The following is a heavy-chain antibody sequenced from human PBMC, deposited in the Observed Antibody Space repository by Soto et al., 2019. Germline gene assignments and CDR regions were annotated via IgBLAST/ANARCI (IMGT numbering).Heavy chain of an antibody. CDR2: IPYDGNHQ. CDR3: ARSSVAGTWGYYFDY. Sequence: LRLSCAASGFIFTTYAMHWVRQAPGKGLEWVAVIPYDGNHQYYADSVRGRFTISRDNSKNTLYLQMDSLRPDDTALYYCARSSVAGTWGYYFDYWGQGALVTVSS. J-gene: IGHJ4*02. D-gene: IGHD6-19*01. V-gene: IGHV3-30-3*01. CDR1: GFIFTTYA.